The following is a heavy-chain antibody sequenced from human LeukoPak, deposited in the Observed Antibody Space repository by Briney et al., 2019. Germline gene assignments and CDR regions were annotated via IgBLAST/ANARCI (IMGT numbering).Heavy chain of an antibody. D-gene: IGHD3-16*02. CDR2: ISDSGGKT. Sequence: GGSLRLSCAASGFTFSNYAMSWVRQTPGKGLEWVSGISDSGGKTYYGDSVKGRFTISRDNSKSTLYLQMNSLRAEDTAVYFCANHPRGKVIVTKAGAFDVWGQGTMVTVSS. CDR3: ANHPRGKVIVTKAGAFDV. V-gene: IGHV3-23*01. CDR1: GFTFSNYA. J-gene: IGHJ3*01.